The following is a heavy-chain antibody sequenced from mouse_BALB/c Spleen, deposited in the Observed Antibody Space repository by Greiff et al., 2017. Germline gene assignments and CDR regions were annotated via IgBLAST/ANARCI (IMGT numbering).Heavy chain of an antibody. CDR3: ARDQGYDYDGGYYFDY. Sequence: VKLVESGPGLVAPSQSLSITCTVSGFSLTSYGVHWVRQPPGKGLEWLGVIWAGGSTNYNSALMSRLSISKDNSKSQVFLKMNSLQTDDTAMYYCARDQGYDYDGGYYFDYWGQGTTLTVSS. V-gene: IGHV2-9*02. J-gene: IGHJ2*01. CDR1: GFSLTSYG. D-gene: IGHD2-4*01. CDR2: IWAGGST.